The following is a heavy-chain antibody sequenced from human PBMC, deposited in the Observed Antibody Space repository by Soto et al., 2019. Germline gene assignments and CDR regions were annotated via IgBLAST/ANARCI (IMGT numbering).Heavy chain of an antibody. D-gene: IGHD3-10*01. Sequence: QVQLVESGGGVVQPGRSLRLSCTASGFNFNNYGMHWVRQAPGKGLEWVAVISYDGNKEYYADSLKGRLTISRDSSKKILELHMNSLRVEDTAVYFCARDSDARMIREIITDDFDFWGQGILVTVSS. CDR2: ISYDGNKE. CDR3: ARDSDARMIREIITDDFDF. CDR1: GFNFNNYG. V-gene: IGHV3-30*03. J-gene: IGHJ4*02.